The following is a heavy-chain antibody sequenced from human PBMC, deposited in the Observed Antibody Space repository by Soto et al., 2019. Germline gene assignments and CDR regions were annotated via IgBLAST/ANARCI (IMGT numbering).Heavy chain of an antibody. D-gene: IGHD2-15*01. J-gene: IGHJ4*02. V-gene: IGHV4-34*01. CDR3: ARGRNCSGGSGYSALLDS. CDR1: GGSFSGYY. CDR2: VNHSGST. Sequence: QVQLQQWGAGLLKPSETLSLTCAVYGGSFSGYYWRWIRQPPGQGLEWNGEVNHSGSTNHDPSLKSRFTISGDTSKNQFSLKLSSVTAADTAVYYWARGRNCSGGSGYSALLDSWGQGTLVTVSS.